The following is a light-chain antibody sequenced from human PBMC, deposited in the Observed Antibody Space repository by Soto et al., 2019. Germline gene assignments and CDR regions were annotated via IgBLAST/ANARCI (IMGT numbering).Light chain of an antibody. CDR3: SSYVDYYNWV. CDR1: SSDVGGYNY. J-gene: IGLJ3*02. CDR2: EVI. Sequence: QSALTQPPSASGSPGQSVTISCTGTSSDVGGYNYVSWYQQHPGKAPKLIIYEVIKRPSGVPDRFSGSKSGNTASLTVSGLQAEDEADYYCSSYVDYYNWVFGGGTQLTVL. V-gene: IGLV2-8*01.